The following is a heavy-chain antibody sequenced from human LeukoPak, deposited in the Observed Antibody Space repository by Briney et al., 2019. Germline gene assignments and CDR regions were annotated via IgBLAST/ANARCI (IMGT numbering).Heavy chain of an antibody. CDR2: ITSSSGII. V-gene: IGHV3-48*02. J-gene: IGHJ4*02. Sequence: LGGSLRLSCAASGASFSSHSMNWVRQAPGKGLEWVSFITSSSGIINYTDSRKGRFTISRDNAKNSLYLKMNSLRDEDTAVYYCARDSAGDYGDYFDYWGQGTLLNVSS. CDR1: GASFSSHS. D-gene: IGHD4-17*01. CDR3: ARDSAGDYGDYFDY.